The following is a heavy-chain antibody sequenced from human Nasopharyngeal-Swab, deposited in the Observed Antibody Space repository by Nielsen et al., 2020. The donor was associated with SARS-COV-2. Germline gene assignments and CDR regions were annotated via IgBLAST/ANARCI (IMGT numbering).Heavy chain of an antibody. V-gene: IGHV4-61*02. Sequence: SETLSLTCTVSGGSISSGSYYWSWIRQPAGKGLEWIGRIYTSGSTNYNPSLKSRVTISVDTSKNQFSLKLSSVTAADTAVYYCGRGALGWLDPWGQGTLVTVSS. D-gene: IGHD3-10*01. J-gene: IGHJ5*02. CDR1: GGSISSGSYY. CDR2: IYTSGST. CDR3: GRGALGWLDP.